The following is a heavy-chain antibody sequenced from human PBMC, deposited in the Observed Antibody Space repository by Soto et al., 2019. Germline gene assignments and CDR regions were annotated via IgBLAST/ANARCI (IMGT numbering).Heavy chain of an antibody. Sequence: EVQLVQSGGGLVQPGGSLRLSCAASGFIFSDYYMDWVRQVPGKGLEWIGRTRNKAANYMAEYVASVKGRFIISRDDSQDSMYLQMHSLRTEDTAVYFCARDTGGGYDYWGQGALVTVSS. CDR1: GFIFSDYY. CDR2: TRNKAANYMA. J-gene: IGHJ4*02. CDR3: ARDTGGGYDY. V-gene: IGHV3-72*01. D-gene: IGHD1-26*01.